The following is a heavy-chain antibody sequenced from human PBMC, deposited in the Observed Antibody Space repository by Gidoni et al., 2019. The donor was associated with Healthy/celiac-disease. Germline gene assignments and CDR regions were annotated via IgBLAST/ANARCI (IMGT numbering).Heavy chain of an antibody. Sequence: QVQLQESGPGLVKPSETLSLTCAVSGYAISSGYYWGWIRQPPGKGLEWIGSIYPSGSTYYNPSLKSRVTISVDTSTNQFSLTLSSVTAADTAVYYCARTPNYYDSSAHYFDYWGQGTLVTVSS. D-gene: IGHD3-22*01. V-gene: IGHV4-38-2*01. CDR1: GYAISSGYY. CDR2: IYPSGST. J-gene: IGHJ4*02. CDR3: ARTPNYYDSSAHYFDY.